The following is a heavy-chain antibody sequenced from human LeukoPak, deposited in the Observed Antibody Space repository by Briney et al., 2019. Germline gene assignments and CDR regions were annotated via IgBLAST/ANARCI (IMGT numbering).Heavy chain of an antibody. Sequence: ASVKVSCKASGGTFSSYAISWVRQAPGQGLEWMGRIIPIFGKANYAQKFQGKVTITTDESTSTAYMELSSLRSEDTAVYYCARARGDYSSSWYDHWFDPWGQGTLVTVSS. CDR1: GGTFSSYA. D-gene: IGHD6-13*01. V-gene: IGHV1-69*05. J-gene: IGHJ5*02. CDR2: IIPIFGKA. CDR3: ARARGDYSSSWYDHWFDP.